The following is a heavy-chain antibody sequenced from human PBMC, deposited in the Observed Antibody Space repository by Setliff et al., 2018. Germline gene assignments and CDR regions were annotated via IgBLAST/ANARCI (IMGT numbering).Heavy chain of an antibody. J-gene: IGHJ4*02. CDR1: GYSISSGFS. V-gene: IGHV4-38-2*02. CDR2: SNHSGYT. CDR3: ARDNTILGATDY. D-gene: IGHD1-26*01. Sequence: PSETLSLTCAVSGYSISSGFSWVWIRQSPGKGLEWIGESNHSGYTTNHPSLKSRLTMSVDTSKNQFSLNLTSVTAADTAVYFCARDNTILGATDYWGQGTLVTVSS.